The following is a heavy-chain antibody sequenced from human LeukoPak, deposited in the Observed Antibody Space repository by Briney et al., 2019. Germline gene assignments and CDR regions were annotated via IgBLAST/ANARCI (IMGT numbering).Heavy chain of an antibody. CDR2: ITSSSTYI. D-gene: IGHD4-17*01. CDR1: GFTFSTYT. J-gene: IGHJ6*02. Sequence: GGSLRLSCAASGFTFSTYTMNWVRQAPGKGLEWVSSITSSSTYIYYADSVKGRFTISRDNAKNTLYLQMNSLRAEDTAVYYCAKDYGDYVWGQGTTVTVSS. V-gene: IGHV3-21*04. CDR3: AKDYGDYV.